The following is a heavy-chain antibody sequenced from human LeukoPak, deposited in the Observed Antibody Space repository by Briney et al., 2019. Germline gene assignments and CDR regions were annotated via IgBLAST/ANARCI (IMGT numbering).Heavy chain of an antibody. CDR3: ARGGVYDSSAYLFVS. V-gene: IGHV4-59*12. D-gene: IGHD3-22*01. CDR2: IYYSGST. CDR1: GGSISSYY. J-gene: IGHJ4*02. Sequence: PSETLSLTCTVSGGSISSYYWSWIRQPPGKGLEWIGYIYYSGSTNYNPYLKSRAAISVDTSKNLFSLKLSSVIAADPAVYYCARGGVYDSSAYLFVSWGQGTLVTVSS.